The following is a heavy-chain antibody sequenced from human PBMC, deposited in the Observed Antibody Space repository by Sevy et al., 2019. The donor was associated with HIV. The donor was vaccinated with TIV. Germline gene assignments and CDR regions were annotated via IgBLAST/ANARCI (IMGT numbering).Heavy chain of an antibody. D-gene: IGHD6-13*01. CDR2: IWYDGSNK. V-gene: IGHV3-33*01. Sequence: GGSLRLSCAASGFTFSSYGMHWVRQAPGKGLEWVAVIWYDGSNKYYADSVKGRFTISRENSKNTLYLQMNSLSAEDTAVNYCARLIERYSSSWYSGDYREEGDYFDYWGQGTLVTVSS. CDR3: ARLIERYSSSWYSGDYREEGDYFDY. CDR1: GFTFSSYG. J-gene: IGHJ4*02.